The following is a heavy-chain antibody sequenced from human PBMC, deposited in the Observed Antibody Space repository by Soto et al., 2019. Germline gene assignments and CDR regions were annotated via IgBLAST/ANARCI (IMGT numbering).Heavy chain of an antibody. Sequence: GGSLRLSCAASGFTFSSYAMSWVRQAPGKGLEWVSSISSTAGRTSSYADSVKGRFAISRDFSDNTVYLQMNNLRVDDTAVYFCAKGVLSFHYGMEVWGQGTTVTVSS. J-gene: IGHJ6*02. V-gene: IGHV3-23*01. D-gene: IGHD3-10*01. CDR3: AKGVLSFHYGMEV. CDR2: ISSTAGRTS. CDR1: GFTFSSYA.